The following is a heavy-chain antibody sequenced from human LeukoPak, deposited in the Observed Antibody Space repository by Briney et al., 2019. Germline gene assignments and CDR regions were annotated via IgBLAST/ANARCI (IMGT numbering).Heavy chain of an antibody. CDR2: ISAYNGNT. V-gene: IGHV1-18*04. CDR1: GYTFTSYG. Sequence: ASVKVSCTASGYTFTSYGISWVRQAPGQGLEWMGWISAYNGNTNYAQKLQGRVTMTTDTSTSTAYMELRSLRSDDTAVYYCARDYQILGYCSGGSCFPADYWGQGTLVTVSS. J-gene: IGHJ4*02. CDR3: ARDYQILGYCSGGSCFPADY. D-gene: IGHD2-15*01.